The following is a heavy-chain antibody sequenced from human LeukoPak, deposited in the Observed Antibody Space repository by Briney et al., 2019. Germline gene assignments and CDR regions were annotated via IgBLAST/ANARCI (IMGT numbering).Heavy chain of an antibody. Sequence: PSETLSLTCTVSGGSISSYYWSWIRQPAGQGLEWFGRIYTSGSTNYNPSLKSRVTMSVDTSKTQFSLKLSSVTAADTAVCYCARESIAAAGTNWFDPWGQGTLVTVSS. CDR2: IYTSGST. V-gene: IGHV4-4*07. CDR1: GGSISSYY. D-gene: IGHD6-13*01. J-gene: IGHJ5*02. CDR3: ARESIAAAGTNWFDP.